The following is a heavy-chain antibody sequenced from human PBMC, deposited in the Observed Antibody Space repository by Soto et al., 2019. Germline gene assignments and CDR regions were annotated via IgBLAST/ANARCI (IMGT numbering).Heavy chain of an antibody. CDR3: AKDRGIIVKAGDAFDV. CDR1: GFTLSMSA. V-gene: IGHV3-23*01. J-gene: IGHJ3*01. CDR2: ISDSGDRT. Sequence: EVQLMESGGGLVQPGGSLRLSCASSGFTLSMSAVNWVRQAPGKGLEWVSYISDSGDRTYYADSVKGLFTISRDRSKNTVSLQMDSLRAEATAVYYCAKDRGIIVKAGDAFDVWGQGTKVTVSS. D-gene: IGHD3-16*02.